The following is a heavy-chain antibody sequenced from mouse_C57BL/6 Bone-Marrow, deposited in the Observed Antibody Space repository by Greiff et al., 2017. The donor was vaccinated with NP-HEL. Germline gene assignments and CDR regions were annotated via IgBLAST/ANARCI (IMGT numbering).Heavy chain of an antibody. CDR1: GYTFTSYW. Sequence: QVQLQQPGAELVKPGASVKMSCKASGYTFTSYWITWVKQRPGQGLEWIGDIYPGSGSTNYNEKFKGKATLTVGTSSSTAYMQLSSLTSEDSAVYEGASRRRAEWRFDVWGTGTTVTVSA. D-gene: IGHD1-3*01. J-gene: IGHJ1*03. CDR3: ASRRRAEWRFDV. CDR2: IYPGSGST. V-gene: IGHV1-55*01.